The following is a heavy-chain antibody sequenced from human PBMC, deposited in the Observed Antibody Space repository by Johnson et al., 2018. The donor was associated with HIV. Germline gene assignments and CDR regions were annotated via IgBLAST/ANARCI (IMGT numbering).Heavy chain of an antibody. CDR1: GFTFDDYG. J-gene: IGHJ3*02. D-gene: IGHD6-6*01. CDR2: IKSNTDGGTT. V-gene: IGHV3-15*01. CDR3: TTAGYSSSPYAFDI. Sequence: EVQLVESGGGLVKPGGSLRLSCAASGFTFDDYGMSWVRQAPGKGLEWVGRIKSNTDGGTTDYAAPVNGRFTISRDDSKNTLYLQMNSLKTEDTAVYYCTTAGYSSSPYAFDIWGQGTMVTVSS.